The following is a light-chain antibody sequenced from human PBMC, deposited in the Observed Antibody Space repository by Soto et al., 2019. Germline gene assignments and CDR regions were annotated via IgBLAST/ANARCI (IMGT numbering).Light chain of an antibody. CDR3: QQYNLWPHT. J-gene: IGKJ2*01. Sequence: EIVMTQSPATLSVSPGERATLSCRASQSVSSDLAWYQQKPGQAPRLLVYGASTRATGMPARFSGSASGTEFTLTISSLQSEDFAVYYCQQYNLWPHTFGQGTKLEIK. CDR2: GAS. CDR1: QSVSSD. V-gene: IGKV3-15*01.